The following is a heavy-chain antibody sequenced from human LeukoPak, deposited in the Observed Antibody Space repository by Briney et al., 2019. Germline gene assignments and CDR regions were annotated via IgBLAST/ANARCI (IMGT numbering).Heavy chain of an antibody. D-gene: IGHD6-19*01. J-gene: IGHJ4*02. CDR2: ISGSGGST. V-gene: IGHV3-23*01. CDR1: GFTFSSYA. Sequence: GGSLRLSCTASGFTFSSYAMSWVRQAPGKGLEWVSGISGSGGSTYYADSVKGRFTISRDNSKNTLYLQMNSLRAEDTAVYYCGGSIAVAGTIDYWGQGTLVTVSS. CDR3: GGSIAVAGTIDY.